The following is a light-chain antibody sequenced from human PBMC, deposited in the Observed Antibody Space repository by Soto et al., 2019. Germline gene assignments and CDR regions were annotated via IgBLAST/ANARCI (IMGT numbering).Light chain of an antibody. V-gene: IGLV2-23*02. J-gene: IGLJ2*01. Sequence: QSVLTQPASVSGSPGQSITISCTGTSSDVGSYNLVSWYQQHPGKAPKLMIYEVSKRPSGVSNLFSGSKSGNTASLTISGLRAEDEADYYCCSYAGSSTVLFGGGTKVTVL. CDR3: CSYAGSSTVL. CDR1: SSDVGSYNL. CDR2: EVS.